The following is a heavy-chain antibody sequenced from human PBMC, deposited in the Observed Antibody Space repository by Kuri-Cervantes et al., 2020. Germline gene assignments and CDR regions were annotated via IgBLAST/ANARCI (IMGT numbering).Heavy chain of an antibody. V-gene: IGHV3-30-3*01. Sequence: LSLTCAASGFTFSSYAMHWVRRAPGKGLEWVAVISYDGSNKYYADSVKGRFTISRDNSKNTLYLQMNSLRAEDTAVYYCARSALKLRGCVSYWGQGTLVTVSS. CDR2: ISYDGSNK. J-gene: IGHJ4*02. D-gene: IGHD4-23*01. CDR1: GFTFSSYA. CDR3: ARSALKLRGCVSY.